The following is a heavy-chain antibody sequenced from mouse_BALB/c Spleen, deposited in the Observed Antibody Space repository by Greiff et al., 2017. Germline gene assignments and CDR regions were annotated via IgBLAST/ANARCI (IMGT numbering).Heavy chain of an antibody. Sequence: VQLQQSGPELVKPGASVKISCKASGYAFSSSWMNWVKQRPGQGLEWIGRIYPGDGDTNYNGKFKGKATLTADKSSSTAYMQLSSLTSVDSAVYFCARDGYYWGQGTTLTVSS. CDR1: GYAFSSSW. D-gene: IGHD2-3*01. V-gene: IGHV1-82*01. CDR3: ARDGYY. CDR2: IYPGDGDT. J-gene: IGHJ2*01.